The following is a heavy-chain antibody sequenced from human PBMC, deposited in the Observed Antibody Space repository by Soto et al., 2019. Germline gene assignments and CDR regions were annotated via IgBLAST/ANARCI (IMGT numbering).Heavy chain of an antibody. Sequence: EVQLVASGGGLVQPGGSLRLSCAASGFTFSSYSMNWVRQAPGKGLEWVSYISSSSSTIYYADSVKGRFTISRDNAKNSLYLQMNSLRDEDTAVYYCARAMSITGIYYFDYWGQGTLVTVSS. D-gene: IGHD1-20*01. J-gene: IGHJ4*02. CDR1: GFTFSSYS. V-gene: IGHV3-48*02. CDR2: ISSSSSTI. CDR3: ARAMSITGIYYFDY.